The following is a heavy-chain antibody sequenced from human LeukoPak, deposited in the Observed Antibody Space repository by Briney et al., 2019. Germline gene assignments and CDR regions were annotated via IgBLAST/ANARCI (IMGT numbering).Heavy chain of an antibody. Sequence: PSQTLSLTCTVSGVSISSGGYYWSWIRQHPGKGLEWIGYIYYSGSTYYNPSLKSRVTISVDTSKNQFSLKLSSVTAADTAVYYCARDSRDNFGSGSYYKMWDYYYMDVWGKGTTVTVSS. J-gene: IGHJ6*03. V-gene: IGHV4-31*03. CDR3: ARDSRDNFGSGSYYKMWDYYYMDV. CDR1: GVSISSGGYY. D-gene: IGHD3-10*01. CDR2: IYYSGST.